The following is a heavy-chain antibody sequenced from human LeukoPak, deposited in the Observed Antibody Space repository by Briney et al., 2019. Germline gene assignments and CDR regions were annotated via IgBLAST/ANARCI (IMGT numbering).Heavy chain of an antibody. CDR2: INHSGST. D-gene: IGHD3-10*01. V-gene: IGHV4-34*01. CDR3: ARTMASPPGDDY. Sequence: SETLSLTCAVYGGSFSGYYWSWIRQPPGKGLEWIGEINHSGSTNYNPSPKSRVTMSVATSKNQFSLRLSSVTAADTAVYYCARTMASPPGDDYWGQGTLVTVSS. J-gene: IGHJ4*02. CDR1: GGSFSGYY.